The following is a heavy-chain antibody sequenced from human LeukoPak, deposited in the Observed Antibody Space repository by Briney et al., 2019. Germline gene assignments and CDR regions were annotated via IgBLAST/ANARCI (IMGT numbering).Heavy chain of an antibody. J-gene: IGHJ4*02. D-gene: IGHD6-6*01. CDR3: ARDRYSTSSGQDY. V-gene: IGHV1-18*01. CDR1: GYTFTNYL. CDR2: ISTYNGNT. Sequence: ASVKVSCKTSGYTFTNYLISWVRQAPGQGLEWMGWISTYNGNTDYAQKLQGRVTMTTDTSTSTAYMELRSLRSDDTAVYYCARDRYSTSSGQDYWGQGTLVTVSS.